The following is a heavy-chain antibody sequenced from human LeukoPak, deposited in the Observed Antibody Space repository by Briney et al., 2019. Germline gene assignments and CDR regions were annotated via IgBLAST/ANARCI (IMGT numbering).Heavy chain of an antibody. V-gene: IGHV4-61*02. Sequence: SQTLSLTCTVSGGSISSGSYYWRWIRQPAGKGLEWIGRIYTSGSTNYNPSLKSRVTISVDTSKNQFSLKLSSVTAADTAVYYCARGRTLWFGELLPNWFDPWGQGTLVTVSS. J-gene: IGHJ5*02. D-gene: IGHD3-10*01. CDR2: IYTSGST. CDR1: GGSISSGSYY. CDR3: ARGRTLWFGELLPNWFDP.